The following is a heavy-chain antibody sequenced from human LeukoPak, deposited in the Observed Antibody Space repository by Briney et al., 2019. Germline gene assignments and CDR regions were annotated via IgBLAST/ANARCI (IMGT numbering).Heavy chain of an antibody. CDR2: ISYDGSNK. CDR3: ARDHYYDSSGFLDAFDI. J-gene: IGHJ3*02. CDR1: GFTFSSYA. Sequence: GGSLRLSCAASGFTFSSYAMHWVRQAPGKGLEGVAVISYDGSNKYYADSVKGRFTISRDNSKNTLYLQMNSLRAEDTAVYYCARDHYYDSSGFLDAFDIWGQGTMVTVSS. D-gene: IGHD3-22*01. V-gene: IGHV3-30*04.